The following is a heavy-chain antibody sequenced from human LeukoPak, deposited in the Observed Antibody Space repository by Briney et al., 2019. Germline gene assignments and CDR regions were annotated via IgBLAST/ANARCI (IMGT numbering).Heavy chain of an antibody. V-gene: IGHV4-59*01. CDR2: IYYSGST. Sequence: PSETLSLTCTVSGDSISSDYWSWIRQPPGKGLEWIGYIYYSGSTNYNPSLKSRVTISVDTSKNQFSLNLSCVPAEDTAVYYCARDSTVADDAFDIWGQGTMVTVSS. CDR3: ARDSTVADDAFDI. D-gene: IGHD4-17*01. J-gene: IGHJ3*02. CDR1: GDSISSDY.